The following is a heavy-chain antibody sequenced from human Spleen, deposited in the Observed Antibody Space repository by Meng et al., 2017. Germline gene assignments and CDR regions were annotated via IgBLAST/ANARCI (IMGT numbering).Heavy chain of an antibody. CDR3: AKEEAAIGSPLFDH. CDR1: GFIFNSYA. D-gene: IGHD6-25*01. CDR2: IRDSGDGT. J-gene: IGHJ4*02. V-gene: IGHV3-23*01. Sequence: DVQLLVSGGGLVQPGGSLGLSCGSSGFIFNSYAMSWGRQAPGKGLEWVSGIRDSGDGTFYADFVKGRFTISRDDSKNTLYLQMNSLRVEDTAVYYCAKEEAAIGSPLFDHCGQGTLVTVSS.